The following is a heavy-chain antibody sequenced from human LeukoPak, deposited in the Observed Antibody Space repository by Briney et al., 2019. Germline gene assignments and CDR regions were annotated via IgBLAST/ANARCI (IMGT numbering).Heavy chain of an antibody. CDR2: IIPVLGTT. J-gene: IGHJ1*01. CDR1: GYTFTSYG. D-gene: IGHD3-22*01. Sequence: ASVKVSCKASGYTFTSYGISWVRQAPGQGLKWMGGIIPVLGTTTYAQKFQGRITITADKSTNTAHMELSSLRSEDTAVYYCATNRGYSSGYHFQHWGQGTLVTVSS. CDR3: ATNRGYSSGYHFQH. V-gene: IGHV1-69*10.